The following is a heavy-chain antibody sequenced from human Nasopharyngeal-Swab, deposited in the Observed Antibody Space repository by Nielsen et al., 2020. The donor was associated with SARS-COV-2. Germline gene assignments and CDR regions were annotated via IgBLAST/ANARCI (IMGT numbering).Heavy chain of an antibody. Sequence: GGSLRLSCAASGFTFSSFGMHWVRQAPGKGLEWVAFIAHDASNEYYGDSVKGRFTSSRDNSKNTMYLQMNSLRAEDTAVYYCVRDNGYNTLDFWGQGTLVTVSS. CDR3: VRDNGYNTLDF. J-gene: IGHJ4*02. CDR2: IAHDASNE. V-gene: IGHV3-30*03. D-gene: IGHD5-24*01. CDR1: GFTFSSFG.